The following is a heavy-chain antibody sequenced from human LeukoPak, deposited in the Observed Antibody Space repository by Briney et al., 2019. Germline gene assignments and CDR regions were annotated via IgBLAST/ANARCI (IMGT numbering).Heavy chain of an antibody. J-gene: IGHJ4*02. CDR3: ARDRGELLRYFDWLPINYFDY. CDR2: INPNGGGT. D-gene: IGHD3-9*01. CDR1: GYTFTGYY. V-gene: IGHV1-2*02. Sequence: GASVKVSCKASGYTFTGYYMHWGGQAPGQGLEWMGWINPNGGGTNYSQKFQGRVPITRHTSISTAYMELSRLRSDDTAVYYCARDRGELLRYFDWLPINYFDYWGQGTLVTVSS.